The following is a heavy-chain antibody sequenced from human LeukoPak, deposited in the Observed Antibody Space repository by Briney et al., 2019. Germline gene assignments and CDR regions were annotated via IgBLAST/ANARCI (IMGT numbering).Heavy chain of an antibody. CDR2: ISDSGANT. D-gene: IGHD3-10*01. CDR1: GFTFSSYS. CDR3: AKGMYYYGSGSARFDY. Sequence: GGSLRLSCAASGFTFSSYSMSWVRQAPGKGLEWVSIISDSGANTYYADSVKGRFTISRDNSKNTLYLQMNSLRAEDTAVYYCAKGMYYYGSGSARFDYWGQGTLVTVSS. J-gene: IGHJ4*02. V-gene: IGHV3-23*01.